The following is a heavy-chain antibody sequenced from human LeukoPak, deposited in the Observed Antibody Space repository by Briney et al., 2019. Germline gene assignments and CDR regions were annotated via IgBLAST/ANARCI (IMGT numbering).Heavy chain of an antibody. CDR2: ISYDGSNK. CDR1: GFTFSSYG. J-gene: IGHJ6*02. D-gene: IGHD2-15*01. Sequence: GRSLRLSCAASGFTFSSYGMHWVRQAPGKGLEWVAVISYDGSNKYYADSVKGRFTISRDNSKNTLYLQMNSLRAEDTAVYYCAVGYCSGGSCYYYYGMDVWGQGTTVTVSS. CDR3: AVGYCSGGSCYYYYGMDV. V-gene: IGHV3-30*03.